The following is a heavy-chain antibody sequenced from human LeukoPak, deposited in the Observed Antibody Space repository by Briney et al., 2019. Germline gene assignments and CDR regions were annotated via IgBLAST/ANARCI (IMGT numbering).Heavy chain of an antibody. CDR3: AREGYSTSSGPLDY. CDR2: ISPDSGAT. CDR1: GYTFTGYY. V-gene: IGHV1-2*02. D-gene: IGHD6-6*01. J-gene: IGHJ4*02. Sequence: GASVKVSCKASGYTFTGYYMHWVRQAPGQGLEWMGWISPDSGATNYAQRFQGRVTTTRDTSISTAYMELSSLRSDDTAVYFCAREGYSTSSGPLDYWGQGTLVTVSS.